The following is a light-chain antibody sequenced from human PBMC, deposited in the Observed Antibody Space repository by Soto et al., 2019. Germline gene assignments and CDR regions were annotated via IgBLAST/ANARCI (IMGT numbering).Light chain of an antibody. CDR1: QSVSSS. V-gene: IGKV3-15*01. CDR2: GAS. Sequence: EIVMTKSPATLSMSPGERGTLSCRASQSVSSSLAWNQQKPGQAPRLLIYGASTRATGVPDRFSGSGSGTEFTLTISSLQSEDFAVYYCQQYNKWPWTFGQGTKVEIK. CDR3: QQYNKWPWT. J-gene: IGKJ1*01.